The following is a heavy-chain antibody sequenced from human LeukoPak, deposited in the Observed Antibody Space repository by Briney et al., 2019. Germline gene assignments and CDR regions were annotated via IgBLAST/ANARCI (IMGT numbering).Heavy chain of an antibody. Sequence: ETLSLICTVSGASISSYYWSWIRQPPGKGLEWIGDIYYSGSIKYNPSLKSRVTMSVDTSKNQFSLKLSSVTAADTAIYYCARENPSGYYNRPIDYWGQGTLVTVSS. D-gene: IGHD3-22*01. J-gene: IGHJ4*02. CDR2: IYYSGSI. CDR3: ARENPSGYYNRPIDY. CDR1: GASISSYY. V-gene: IGHV4-59*01.